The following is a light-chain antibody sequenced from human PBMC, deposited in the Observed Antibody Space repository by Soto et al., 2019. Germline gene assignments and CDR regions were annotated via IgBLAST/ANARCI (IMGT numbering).Light chain of an antibody. V-gene: IGKV3-15*01. CDR2: GAS. Sequence: EIVMTQSPATLYESPGERATLSCRASQSVSSNLAWYQQKPGQAPRLLIYGASTRATGIPARFSGSGSGTDFTLTISSLQSEDFAVYYCQQYNNWPPFTFGPGTKVDIK. CDR3: QQYNNWPPFT. J-gene: IGKJ3*01. CDR1: QSVSSN.